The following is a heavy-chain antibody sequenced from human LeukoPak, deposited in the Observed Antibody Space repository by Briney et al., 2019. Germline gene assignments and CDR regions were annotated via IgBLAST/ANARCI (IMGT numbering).Heavy chain of an antibody. Sequence: GGSLRLSCAASGFSLWTSGIHWVRQARGKGLEWLSLTTHDGMYTNYADSVKGRFTISTDTSKNTVYLQMNSLRPEDTAVYYCTKGGGISANPLDPWGQGTLVIVSS. J-gene: IGHJ5*02. D-gene: IGHD4-23*01. CDR1: GFSLWTSG. V-gene: IGHV3-30*18. CDR2: TTHDGMYT. CDR3: TKGGGISANPLDP.